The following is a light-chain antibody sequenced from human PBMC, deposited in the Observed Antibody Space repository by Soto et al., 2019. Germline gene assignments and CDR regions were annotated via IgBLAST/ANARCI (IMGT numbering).Light chain of an antibody. Sequence: TQSPSTLSASVGDRVTITFRACQSISGNYLAWYQQKPGQAPRLLIYGASNRATGIPERFSGSGSGTDFTLTISRLEPQDSAMYYCQQYVISVTFGQGTRLEIK. CDR3: QQYVISVT. CDR1: QSISGNY. J-gene: IGKJ5*01. CDR2: GAS. V-gene: IGKV3-20*01.